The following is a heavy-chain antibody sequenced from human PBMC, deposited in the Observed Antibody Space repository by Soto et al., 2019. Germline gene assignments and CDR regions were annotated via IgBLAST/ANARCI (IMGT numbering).Heavy chain of an antibody. V-gene: IGHV2-5*01. J-gene: IGHJ6*02. CDR2: IHWNDDK. CDR1: GFSLSTTGEG. D-gene: IGHD3-3*01. Sequence: QITLKEAGPTLVKPTQTLTLTCTFSGFSLSTTGEGVFWIRQPPGKAREWLALIHWNDDKRYRPSLRPRLTIRKDTSRHQVVLSLTNLYPVDTGTYYCAPRRLGDTSHDYNGLDVWGQGTTVIVSS. CDR3: APRRLGDTSHDYNGLDV.